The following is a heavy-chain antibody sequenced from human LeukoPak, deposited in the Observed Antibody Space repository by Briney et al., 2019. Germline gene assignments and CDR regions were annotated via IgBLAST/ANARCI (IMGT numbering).Heavy chain of an antibody. V-gene: IGHV4-34*01. CDR1: GGSFSGYY. Sequence: SETLSLTCAVYGGSFSGYYWTWIRQPPGKGLEWIGEMNHSGSANYNPSLKSRVTISVDTSKNQFSLKLSSVTAADTAVYYCARKHPYGGNSFDPWGQGTLVTVSS. CDR2: MNHSGSA. CDR3: ARKHPYGGNSFDP. J-gene: IGHJ5*02. D-gene: IGHD4-23*01.